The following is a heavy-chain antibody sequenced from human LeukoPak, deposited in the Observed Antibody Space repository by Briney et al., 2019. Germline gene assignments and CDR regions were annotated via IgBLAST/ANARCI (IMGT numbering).Heavy chain of an antibody. CDR2: LSGSGGGT. Sequence: GGSLRLSCAASGFTFSSYTQNWVRQAPGKGLEWVSALSGSGGGTYYADSVKGRFTISRDNSKNTHYLQMNSLRVDDTAVYYCARGGWRTGDGMNVWGQGATVTVSS. CDR3: ARGGWRTGDGMNV. CDR1: GFTFSSYT. D-gene: IGHD6-19*01. V-gene: IGHV3-23*01. J-gene: IGHJ6*02.